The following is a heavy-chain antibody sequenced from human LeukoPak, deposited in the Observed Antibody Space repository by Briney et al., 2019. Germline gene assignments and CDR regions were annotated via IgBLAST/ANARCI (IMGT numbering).Heavy chain of an antibody. Sequence: GESLKISCKGSGYSFTSFWIGWVRQMPGKGLGWIGIIYPGDSDTRYSPSFQGQVTISADKCISTAYLQWSSLKASDTAMYCCARRAFFGGVLDGMDVWGQGTTVTVSS. V-gene: IGHV5-51*01. CDR3: ARRAFFGGVLDGMDV. J-gene: IGHJ6*02. D-gene: IGHD3-3*01. CDR1: GYSFTSFW. CDR2: IYPGDSDT.